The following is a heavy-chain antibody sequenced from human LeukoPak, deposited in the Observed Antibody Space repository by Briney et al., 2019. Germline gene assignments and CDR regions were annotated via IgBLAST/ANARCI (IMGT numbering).Heavy chain of an antibody. D-gene: IGHD2-15*01. CDR1: GYSISSGYY. CDR3: ASLYCSGGSCYALYFDY. J-gene: IGHJ4*02. Sequence: SETLSLTCAVSGYSISSGYYWGWIRQPPGKGPEWIGSIYHSGSTYYNPSLKSRVTISVDTSKNQFSLKLSSVTAADTAVYYCASLYCSGGSCYALYFDYWGQGTLVTVSS. CDR2: IYHSGST. V-gene: IGHV4-38-2*01.